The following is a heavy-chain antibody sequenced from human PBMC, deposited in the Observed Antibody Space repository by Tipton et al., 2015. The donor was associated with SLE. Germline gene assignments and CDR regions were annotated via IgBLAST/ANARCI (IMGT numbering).Heavy chain of an antibody. CDR2: IYTSGST. CDR1: GGSISSGSYY. Sequence: TLSLTCTVSGGSISSGSYYWSWIRQPAGKGLEWIGRIYTSGSTNYTPPLKSRVTISVDTSKNQSSLKLSSVTAADTAVYYCAASRNYCSSTSCYFVWGQGPLVTVSS. V-gene: IGHV4-61*02. CDR3: AASRNYCSSTSCYFV. J-gene: IGHJ4*02. D-gene: IGHD2-2*01.